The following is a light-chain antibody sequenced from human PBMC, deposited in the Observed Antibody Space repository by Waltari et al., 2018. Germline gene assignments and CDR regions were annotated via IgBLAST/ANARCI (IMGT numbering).Light chain of an antibody. CDR3: SSYAGRNNFVV. V-gene: IGLV2-8*01. Sequence: QSALTQPPSASGSPGQSVTISCPGTSSDVGGYNYVPWYQQHPGKAPKLMIYEVTKRPSGVPDRFSGSKSGDTASLTVSGLQVDDEADYYCSSYAGRNNFVVFGGGTKLTVL. CDR2: EVT. J-gene: IGLJ2*01. CDR1: SSDVGGYNY.